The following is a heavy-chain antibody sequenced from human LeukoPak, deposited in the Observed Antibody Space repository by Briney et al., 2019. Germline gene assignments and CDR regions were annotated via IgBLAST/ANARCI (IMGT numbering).Heavy chain of an antibody. CDR3: ARGPDIVVVPAAIKGLGPYYMDV. CDR1: GFTFSSYE. J-gene: IGHJ6*03. CDR2: ISSSGSTI. D-gene: IGHD2-2*01. V-gene: IGHV3-48*03. Sequence: EPGGSLRLSCAASGFTFSSYEMNWVRQAPGKGLEWVSYISSSGSTIYYADSVKGRFTISRDNAKNSLYLQMNSLRAEDTAVYYCARGPDIVVVPAAIKGLGPYYMDVWGKGTTVTISS.